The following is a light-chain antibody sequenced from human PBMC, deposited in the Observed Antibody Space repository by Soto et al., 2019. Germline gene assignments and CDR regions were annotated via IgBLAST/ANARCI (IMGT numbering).Light chain of an antibody. CDR1: SIDVGSYNL. V-gene: IGLV2-23*01. J-gene: IGLJ1*01. Sequence: QSVLTQPASVSGSPGQSITISCTGTSIDVGSYNLVSWYQQHPGKAPKLMIYEGSKRPSGVSNRFSGSKSGNTASLTISGLLAEDAADYYCCSYAGSLYVFGTGTKVTVL. CDR2: EGS. CDR3: CSYAGSLYV.